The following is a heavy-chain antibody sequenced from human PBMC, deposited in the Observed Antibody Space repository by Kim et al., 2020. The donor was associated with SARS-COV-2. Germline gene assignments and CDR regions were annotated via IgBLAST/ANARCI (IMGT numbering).Heavy chain of an antibody. CDR3: AREGVTTMVDGGFDP. J-gene: IGHJ5*02. D-gene: IGHD5-12*01. V-gene: IGHV4-31*02. Sequence: PSLKSRVTISVDTSKNQFSLKLSSVTAADTAVYYCAREGVTTMVDGGFDPWGQGTLVTVSS.